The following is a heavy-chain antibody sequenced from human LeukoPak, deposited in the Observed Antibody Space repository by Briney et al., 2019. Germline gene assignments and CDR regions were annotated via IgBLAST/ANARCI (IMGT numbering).Heavy chain of an antibody. Sequence: ASVKVSCKASGYTFTSYGISWVRQAPGQGLEWMGWISAYNGNTDYAQKLQGRVTMTTDTSTSTAYMELRSLRSDDTAVYYCARDHQDIVVVTAIPYYYGMDVWGQGTTVTVSS. CDR2: ISAYNGNT. J-gene: IGHJ6*02. V-gene: IGHV1-18*01. CDR1: GYTFTSYG. D-gene: IGHD2-21*02. CDR3: ARDHQDIVVVTAIPYYYGMDV.